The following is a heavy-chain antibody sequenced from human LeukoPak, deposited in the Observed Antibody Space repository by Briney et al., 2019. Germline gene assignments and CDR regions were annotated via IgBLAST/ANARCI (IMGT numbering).Heavy chain of an antibody. Sequence: SETLSLTCTVSGDSISSSSDYWGWIRQPPGKGLQWIGSIYYSGNTYYNPSLKSRVTISLDTSKNQFSLKLSSVTAADTAVYYCARATVAVPDYWGQGTLVTVSS. CDR3: ARATVAVPDY. D-gene: IGHD2-21*01. J-gene: IGHJ4*02. CDR1: GDSISSSSDY. CDR2: IYYSGNT. V-gene: IGHV4-39*01.